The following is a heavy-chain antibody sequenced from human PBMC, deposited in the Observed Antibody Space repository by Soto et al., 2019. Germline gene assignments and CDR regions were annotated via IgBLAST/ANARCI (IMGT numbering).Heavy chain of an antibody. V-gene: IGHV4-39*01. Sequence: PSETLSLTCTFSGGSISSSSYYWGWIRKPPGKGLEWIGSIYYSGSTYYNPSLKSRVTISVDTSKNQFSLKLSSVTAADTAVYYCFGDYDYVWGSYRSGLDYWGQGTLVTVSS. CDR1: GGSISSSSYY. J-gene: IGHJ4*02. CDR2: IYYSGST. D-gene: IGHD3-16*02. CDR3: FGDYDYVWGSYRSGLDY.